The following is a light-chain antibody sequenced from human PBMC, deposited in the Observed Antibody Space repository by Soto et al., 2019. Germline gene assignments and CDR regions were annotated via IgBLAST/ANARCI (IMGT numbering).Light chain of an antibody. CDR1: QDISSY. Sequence: AIRMTQSPSSLSASPGDRVTITCRASQDISSYLAWYQQKPGKAPNLLIYVASTLQSGVPSRFSGSGSGTDVTLTISRLQSEDFATYYCQQYYEFPLTFGGGTKVQIK. CDR2: VAS. CDR3: QQYYEFPLT. J-gene: IGKJ4*01. V-gene: IGKV1-8*01.